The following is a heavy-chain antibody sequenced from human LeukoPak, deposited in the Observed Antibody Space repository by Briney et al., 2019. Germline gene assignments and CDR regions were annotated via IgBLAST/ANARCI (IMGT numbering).Heavy chain of an antibody. CDR3: AKRGSGMNFDY. CDR1: RFTLSNYW. Sequence: GGSLRLSCAASRFTLSNYWMSWVRQAPGKGLEWVANIKQDGSETYYVDSVKGRFTISRDNAKNTLYLQMNSLRTEDTAVYYCAKRGSGMNFDYWGQGTLVTVSS. V-gene: IGHV3-7*03. CDR2: IKQDGSET. D-gene: IGHD3-10*01. J-gene: IGHJ4*02.